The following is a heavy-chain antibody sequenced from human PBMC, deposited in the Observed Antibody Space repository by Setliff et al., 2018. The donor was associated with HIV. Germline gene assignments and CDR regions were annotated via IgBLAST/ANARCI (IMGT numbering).Heavy chain of an antibody. D-gene: IGHD2-15*01. V-gene: IGHV4-4*09. CDR2: IYTSGST. CDR1: GDSISSYY. J-gene: IGHJ4*02. CDR3: ARRAANGLFDY. Sequence: SLTCTVSGDSISSYYWSWIRQPPGKGLEWIGYIYTSGSTNYNPSLKSRVTISVDTSKNHFSLKLSSVTAADTAVYYCARRAANGLFDYWGQGTLVTVSS.